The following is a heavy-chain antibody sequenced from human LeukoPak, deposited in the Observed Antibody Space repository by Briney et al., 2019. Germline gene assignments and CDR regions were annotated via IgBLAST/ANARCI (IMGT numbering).Heavy chain of an antibody. Sequence: PGGSLRLSCAASGFTFSSYAMSWVRQAPGKGLEWVSAISGGGGSTYYADSVKGRFTISRDNSKNTLYLQMNSLRAEDTAVYYCARILDSAWGELGYWGQGTLVTVSS. CDR1: GFTFSSYA. J-gene: IGHJ4*02. D-gene: IGHD6-19*01. V-gene: IGHV3-23*01. CDR3: ARILDSAWGELGY. CDR2: ISGGGGST.